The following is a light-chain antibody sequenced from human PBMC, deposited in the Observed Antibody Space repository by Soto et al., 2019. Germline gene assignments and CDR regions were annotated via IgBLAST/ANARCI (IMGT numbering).Light chain of an antibody. CDR3: QQYSNWPPIT. CDR1: QNIGNK. J-gene: IGKJ5*01. Sequence: IVMTQSPGTLSVSPGERATLSCRASQNIGNKVGWYQQKPGQAPRLLIYGASTRATGIPVRFSGSGSGTEFTLTISSLQSEDFAVYYCQQYSNWPPITFGQGTRLEIK. V-gene: IGKV3-15*01. CDR2: GAS.